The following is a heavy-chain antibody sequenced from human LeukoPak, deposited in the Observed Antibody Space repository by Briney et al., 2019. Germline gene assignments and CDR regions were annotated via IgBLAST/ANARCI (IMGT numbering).Heavy chain of an antibody. D-gene: IGHD2-2*01. V-gene: IGHV3-23*01. J-gene: IGHJ4*02. CDR2: IDSTGAYT. Sequence: PGGSLRLSCAASGFIFSNYAMSWVRQAPGKGLEWVSAIDSTGAYTWYADSVKGRFTISKDSSKTILYLQMNSLRAEDAAVYYCATYQKTRDYDYWGQGTLVTVSS. CDR1: GFIFSNYA. CDR3: ATYQKTRDYDY.